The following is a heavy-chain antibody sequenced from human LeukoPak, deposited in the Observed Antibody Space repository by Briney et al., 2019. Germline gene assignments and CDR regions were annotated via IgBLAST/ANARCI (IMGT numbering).Heavy chain of an antibody. V-gene: IGHV4-31*03. CDR3: AGESRYSGYDYGFDY. D-gene: IGHD5-12*01. CDR2: IYYSGST. J-gene: IGHJ4*02. CDR1: GGSISSGDYY. Sequence: PSETLSLTCTVSGGSISSGDYYWSWIRQHPGKGLEWIGYIYYSGSTYYNPSLKSRVTISVDTSKNQFSLKLSSVTAADTAVYYCAGESRYSGYDYGFDYWGQGTLVTVSS.